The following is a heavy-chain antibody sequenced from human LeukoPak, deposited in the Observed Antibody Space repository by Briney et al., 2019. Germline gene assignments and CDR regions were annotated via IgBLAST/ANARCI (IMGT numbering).Heavy chain of an antibody. Sequence: SETLSLTCNVSGVSISGNYYFWGWIRQPPGKGLEWIGSIAYSGSTYYNPSLKSRVTIFADTSKNQFSLRPTSVTAADTAVYYCARHADCLGDCYRNWGQGTLVIVSS. V-gene: IGHV4-39*01. CDR1: GVSISGNYYF. D-gene: IGHD2-21*02. J-gene: IGHJ4*02. CDR2: IAYSGST. CDR3: ARHADCLGDCYRN.